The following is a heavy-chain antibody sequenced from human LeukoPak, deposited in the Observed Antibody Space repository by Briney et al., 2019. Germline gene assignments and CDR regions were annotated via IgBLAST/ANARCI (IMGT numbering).Heavy chain of an antibody. CDR3: ARVRVPSAENDAFDI. Sequence: SETLSLTCTVSGGSISSAGHYWSWIRQPPGKGLQWIGYIFYRGRTFYNPSLKSRLNISVDTSTDQFSLKLSSVTAADTAVYYCARVRVPSAENDAFDIWGQGTMVTVSS. J-gene: IGHJ3*02. CDR1: GGSISSAGHY. CDR2: IFYRGRT. V-gene: IGHV4-31*03. D-gene: IGHD2-15*01.